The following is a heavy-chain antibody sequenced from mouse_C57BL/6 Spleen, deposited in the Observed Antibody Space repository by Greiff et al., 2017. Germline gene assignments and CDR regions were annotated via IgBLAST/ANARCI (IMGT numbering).Heavy chain of an antibody. Sequence: QVHVKQPGAELVRPGSSVKLSCKASGYTFTSYWMDWVKQRPGQGLEWIGNIYPSDSETHYNQKFKDKATLTVDKSSSTAYMQLSSLTSEDSAVYYCARENYYSNPLAMDYWGQGTSVTVSS. J-gene: IGHJ4*01. CDR3: ARENYYSNPLAMDY. V-gene: IGHV1-61*01. D-gene: IGHD2-5*01. CDR2: IYPSDSET. CDR1: GYTFTSYW.